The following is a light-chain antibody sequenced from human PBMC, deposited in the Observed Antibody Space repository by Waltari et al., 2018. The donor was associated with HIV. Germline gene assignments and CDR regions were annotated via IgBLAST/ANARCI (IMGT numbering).Light chain of an antibody. V-gene: IGKV6-21*01. CDR3: HQSKSLPGT. CDR1: QSIGDN. CDR2: YAS. J-gene: IGKJ1*01. Sequence: EIVLTQSPDFQSVTPKESVTITCRTSQSIGDNLHWSQQKPGQSPQLLIKYASQAFSGVPSEFSGSGSGTVFTLTINGLEAEDAATYYCHQSKSLPGTFGQGTKVEIK.